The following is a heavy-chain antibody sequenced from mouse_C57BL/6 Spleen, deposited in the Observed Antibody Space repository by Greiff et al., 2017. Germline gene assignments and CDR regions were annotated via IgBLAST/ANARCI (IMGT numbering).Heavy chain of an antibody. D-gene: IGHD5-1*01. CDR1: GYAFSSSW. J-gene: IGHJ1*03. V-gene: IGHV1-82*01. CDR3: ARSSYPWYFDV. CDR2: IYPGDGDT. Sequence: VKLQESGPELVKPGASVKISCKASGYAFSSSWMNWVKQRPGKGLEWIGRIYPGDGDTNYNGKFKGKATLTADKSSSTAYMQLSSLTSEDSAVYFCARSSYPWYFDVWGTGTTVTVSS.